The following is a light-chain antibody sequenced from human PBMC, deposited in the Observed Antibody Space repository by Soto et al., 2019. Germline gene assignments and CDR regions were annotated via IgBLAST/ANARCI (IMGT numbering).Light chain of an antibody. J-gene: IGKJ1*01. Sequence: QMTQSPSSLSASVGARVTITCRASQNIRTYLNWYQQKPEKAPSLLIYGASTLQSGVPSRFSGSGSATDFTLTITSLQPEDFATYYCQQSYTTPRTFGQGTKVEIK. CDR3: QQSYTTPRT. V-gene: IGKV1-39*01. CDR2: GAS. CDR1: QNIRTY.